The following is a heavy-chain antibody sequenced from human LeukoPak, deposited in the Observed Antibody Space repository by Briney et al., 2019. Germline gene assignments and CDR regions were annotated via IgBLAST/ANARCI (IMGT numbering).Heavy chain of an antibody. V-gene: IGHV3-23*01. Sequence: GGSLRLSCAASLFTFSNYAMSCVRQAPGKGLEWVSAIISGGGSTYYADSVKGRFTISRDNSKNTLYLQMSSMRDEDTAVYYCAKSPGYSSRWYDYWGQGTLVTVSS. J-gene: IGHJ4*02. CDR2: IISGGGST. CDR3: AKSPGYSSRWYDY. CDR1: LFTFSNYA. D-gene: IGHD6-13*01.